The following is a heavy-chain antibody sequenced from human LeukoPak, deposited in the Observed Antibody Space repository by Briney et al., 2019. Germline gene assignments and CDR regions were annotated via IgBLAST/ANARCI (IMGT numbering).Heavy chain of an antibody. J-gene: IGHJ3*02. CDR3: ARVDYDILTGRRVDAFDI. D-gene: IGHD3-9*01. CDR1: GFTFSDYY. Sequence: PGGSLRLSCAASGFTFSDYYMSWIRQVPGKGLEWVSYISSSSSYTNYADSVKGRFTISRDNAKNSLYLQMNSLRAEDTAVYYCARVDYDILTGRRVDAFDIWGQGTMVTVSS. V-gene: IGHV3-11*06. CDR2: ISSSSSYT.